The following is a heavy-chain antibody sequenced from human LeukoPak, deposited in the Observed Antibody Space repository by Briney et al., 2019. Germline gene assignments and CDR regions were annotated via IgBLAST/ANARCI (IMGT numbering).Heavy chain of an antibody. V-gene: IGHV1-24*01. CDR3: ATGTSGSYYVGIVRPIDY. CDR1: GYTLTELP. J-gene: IGHJ4*02. CDR2: FYPDDGET. D-gene: IGHD1-26*01. Sequence: ASVKVSCKVSGYTLTELPIHWVRPAPGKGLEWMGGFYPDDGETVTAKMFQGRVTMPEDTSSDTASMELSSLKSEDTAVYYCATGTSGSYYVGIVRPIDYWGEGTLVTVSS.